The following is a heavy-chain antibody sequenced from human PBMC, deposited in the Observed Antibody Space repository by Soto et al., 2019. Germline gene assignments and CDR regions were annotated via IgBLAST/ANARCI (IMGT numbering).Heavy chain of an antibody. CDR3: ARRKYCSSTTCFDY. V-gene: IGHV3-66*01. D-gene: IGHD2-2*01. CDR1: GFNVSISY. J-gene: IGHJ4*02. Sequence: GGSLRLSCAASGFNVSISYMSWVRQVPGKGLEWVSIIYSDGYTYYAASVKGRFTISRDNFKNTLYLQMSSLRAEDTAVYYCARRKYCSSTTCFDYWGQGTLVTVSS. CDR2: IYSDGYT.